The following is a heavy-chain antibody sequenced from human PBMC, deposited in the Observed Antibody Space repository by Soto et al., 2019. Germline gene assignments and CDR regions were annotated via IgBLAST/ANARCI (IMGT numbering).Heavy chain of an antibody. Sequence: QVQLVQSGAEVKKPGASVKVSCKASGYTFTDYGVSWVRQAPGQGLEWMGWINTYHGKTNYAPKVQARVTMTTDTSTTTAYMELRSLKSDDTAVYFCARDQYAVGGDFWGQGTLVTVSS. V-gene: IGHV1-18*01. CDR1: GYTFTDYG. D-gene: IGHD1-26*01. CDR2: INTYHGKT. J-gene: IGHJ4*02. CDR3: ARDQYAVGGDF.